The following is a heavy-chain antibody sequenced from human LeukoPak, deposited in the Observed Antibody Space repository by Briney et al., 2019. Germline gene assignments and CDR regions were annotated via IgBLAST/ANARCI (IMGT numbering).Heavy chain of an antibody. Sequence: SQTLSLTRAVSGGSLSIYYGSCVRQPPGKGLEGSGYTYYSGSTNYNPSLKSRVTISVDTFKHQFSLKLSSVTAADTAVYYCARVEWYILTGYYVDYWGQGTLVTVSS. V-gene: IGHV4-59*13. J-gene: IGHJ4*02. CDR3: ARVEWYILTGYYVDY. CDR1: GGSLSIYY. CDR2: TYYSGST. D-gene: IGHD3-9*01.